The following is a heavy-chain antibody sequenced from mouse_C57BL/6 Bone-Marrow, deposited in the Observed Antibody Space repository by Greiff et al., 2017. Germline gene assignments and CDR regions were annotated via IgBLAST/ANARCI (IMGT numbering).Heavy chain of an antibody. V-gene: IGHV1-61*01. CDR2: IYPSDSET. CDR3: ARGTKDCFDY. J-gene: IGHJ2*01. Sequence: QVQLQQPGAELVRPGSSVKLSCKASGYTFTSYWMDWVKQRPGQGLEWIGNIYPSDSETTYNQKFKDKATLTVDKSSSTAYMQLSSLTSEDSAVSICARGTKDCFDYWGQGTTLTVSS. D-gene: IGHD1-1*01. CDR1: GYTFTSYW.